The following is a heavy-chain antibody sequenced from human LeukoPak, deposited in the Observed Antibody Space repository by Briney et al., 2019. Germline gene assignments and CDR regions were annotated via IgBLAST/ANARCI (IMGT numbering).Heavy chain of an antibody. CDR1: GFTFSDYN. Sequence: GSLRLSCAASGFTFSDYNMRWIRQAPGKGLEWVSSISRSGSTKYYADSVKGRFTISRDNAKNSLFLQMNSLRAEDTAVYYCARDPEYYDSNGYIDYWGQGTLVTVSS. V-gene: IGHV3-11*01. D-gene: IGHD3-22*01. J-gene: IGHJ4*02. CDR2: ISRSGSTK. CDR3: ARDPEYYDSNGYIDY.